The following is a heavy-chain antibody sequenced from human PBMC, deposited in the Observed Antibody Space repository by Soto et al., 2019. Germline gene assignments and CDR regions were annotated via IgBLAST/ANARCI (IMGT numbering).Heavy chain of an antibody. V-gene: IGHV1-8*01. CDR1: GYTFTSYD. CDR3: ARGRADGDFGNWIDP. CDR2: MNPKNGNT. J-gene: IGHJ5*02. D-gene: IGHD4-17*01. Sequence: ASVKVSCKASGYTFTSYDINWVRQATGQGLEWMGWMNPKNGNTGYAQKFQGRVTMSRDTSISTVYMELSSLRFDDTAVYYCARGRADGDFGNWIDPWGQGTLVTVSS.